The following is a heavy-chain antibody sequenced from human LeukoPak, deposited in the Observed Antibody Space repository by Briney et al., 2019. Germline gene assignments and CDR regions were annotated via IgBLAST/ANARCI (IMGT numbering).Heavy chain of an antibody. CDR3: ARDYYGSGNGDY. J-gene: IGHJ4*02. Sequence: ASVKVSCKASGYNFIGYYMQWVRQAPGQGLEWMGLINPSGSSTLYAEKFRGRIIMTRDMSTATDYMELSSLRSEDTAVYYCARDYYGSGNGDYWGQGTLVTVSS. V-gene: IGHV1-46*01. CDR2: INPSGSST. CDR1: GYNFIGYY. D-gene: IGHD3-10*01.